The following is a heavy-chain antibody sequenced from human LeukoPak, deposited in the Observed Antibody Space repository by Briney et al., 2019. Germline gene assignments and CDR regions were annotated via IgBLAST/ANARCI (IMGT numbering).Heavy chain of an antibody. Sequence: SETLSLTCTVSGGSISSYYWSWIRQPPGKGLEWIGYIYYSGSTNYNPSLKSRVTISVDTSKNQFSLKLSSVTAADTAVYYCASIRITIFGVVIIPDAFDIWGQGTMVAVSS. D-gene: IGHD3-3*01. CDR1: GGSISSYY. CDR3: ASIRITIFGVVIIPDAFDI. V-gene: IGHV4-59*01. CDR2: IYYSGST. J-gene: IGHJ3*02.